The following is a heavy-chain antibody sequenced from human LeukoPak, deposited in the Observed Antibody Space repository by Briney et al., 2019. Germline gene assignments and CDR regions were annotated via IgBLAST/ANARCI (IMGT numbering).Heavy chain of an antibody. J-gene: IGHJ3*02. Sequence: SVKVSCKASGGTFSINAITWVRQAPGQGLEWMGGIVPMSETPKYTQKFQGRVTIATDESTNTAYMELSSLRSEDTAVYYCARDKNSGECVSNSRYGVWPLDIWGQGTMVTVSS. CDR1: GGTFSINA. D-gene: IGHD2-2*01. CDR2: IVPMSETP. V-gene: IGHV1-69*05. CDR3: ARDKNSGECVSNSRYGVWPLDI.